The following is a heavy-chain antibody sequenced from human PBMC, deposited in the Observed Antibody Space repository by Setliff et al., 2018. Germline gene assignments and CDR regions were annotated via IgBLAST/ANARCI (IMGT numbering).Heavy chain of an antibody. CDR3: ARRRYYYDSSGYRWGGFYFDY. D-gene: IGHD3-22*01. J-gene: IGHJ4*02. V-gene: IGHV1-2*06. CDR2: INPNSGGT. Sequence: GASVKVSCKASGYTFTGYYMHWVRQAPGQGLEWMGRINPNSGGTNYAQKFQDRVTMTRDTSISTAYMELSRLRSDDTAVYYCARRRYYYDSSGYRWGGFYFDYWGQGTLVTVSS. CDR1: GYTFTGYY.